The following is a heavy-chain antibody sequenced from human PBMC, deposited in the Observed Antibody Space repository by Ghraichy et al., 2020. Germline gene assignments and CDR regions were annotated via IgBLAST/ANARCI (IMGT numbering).Heavy chain of an antibody. J-gene: IGHJ3*02. CDR1: GFTFSSYG. CDR3: ARDRPLLWFGEAPDAFDI. CDR2: IWYDGSNK. D-gene: IGHD3-10*01. Sequence: GGSLRLSCAASGFTFSSYGMHWVRQAPGKGLEWVAVIWYDGSNKYYADSVKGRFTISRDNSKNTLYLQMNSLRAEDTAVYYCARDRPLLWFGEAPDAFDIWGQGTMVTVSS. V-gene: IGHV3-33*01.